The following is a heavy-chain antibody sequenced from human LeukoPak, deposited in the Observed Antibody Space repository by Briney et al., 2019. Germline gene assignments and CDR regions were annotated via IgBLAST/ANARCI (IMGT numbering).Heavy chain of an antibody. CDR1: GFTFSSYS. CDR3: ARAFIGGSTSAYDY. J-gene: IGHJ4*02. Sequence: GGSLRLSCAASGFTFSSYSMNWVRQAPGKGLEWVSSISSSSSYIYYADSVKGRFTISRDNAKNLLYLQMNSLRAEDTAGYYLARAFIGGSTSAYDYGGQEPLATVSS. D-gene: IGHD1-26*01. V-gene: IGHV3-21*01. CDR2: ISSSSSYI.